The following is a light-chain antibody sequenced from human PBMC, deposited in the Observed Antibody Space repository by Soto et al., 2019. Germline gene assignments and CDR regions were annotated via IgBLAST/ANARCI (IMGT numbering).Light chain of an antibody. J-gene: IGKJ1*01. CDR3: QHYENCPRT. CDR1: QTVNIN. Sequence: EIVMTQSPSTLSASPGERATLSCRARQTVNINLALYQQKPGQAPRLLIYYESTRVAGIAARFSGSGSGTEFTLPISSLQSEDVAVYYCQHYENCPRTFGPGTKVDIK. CDR2: YES. V-gene: IGKV3-15*01.